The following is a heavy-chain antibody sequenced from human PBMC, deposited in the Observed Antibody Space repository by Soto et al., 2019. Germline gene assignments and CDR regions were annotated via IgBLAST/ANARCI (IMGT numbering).Heavy chain of an antibody. CDR3: ATMIVVSAWFDP. V-gene: IGHV4-39*01. J-gene: IGHJ5*02. D-gene: IGHD3-22*01. Sequence: QLQLQESGPGLVKPSETLSLTCTVSGGSISSSSYYWGWIRQPPGKGQEWIGSIYYSGSTYYNPSLKSRVTISVDTTKNQFSLKLSSVTAADTAVYYCATMIVVSAWFDPWGQGTLVTVSS. CDR2: IYYSGST. CDR1: GGSISSSSYY.